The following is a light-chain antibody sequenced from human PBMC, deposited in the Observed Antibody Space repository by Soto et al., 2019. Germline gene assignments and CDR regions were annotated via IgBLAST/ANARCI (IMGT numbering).Light chain of an antibody. Sequence: DILLTQSPSTLSSSVGERATISCRASQSISTWLAWYQQKPGKAPKLLIYKASSLSNGVPSRFSGSGSGTEFTLTIYSLQPDDFAGYYCQQCNGWPHAFGQGTKLEIK. V-gene: IGKV1-5*03. CDR3: QQCNGWPHA. J-gene: IGKJ2*01. CDR1: QSISTW. CDR2: KAS.